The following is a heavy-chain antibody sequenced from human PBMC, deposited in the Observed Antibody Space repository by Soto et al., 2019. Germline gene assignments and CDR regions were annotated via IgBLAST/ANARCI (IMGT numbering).Heavy chain of an antibody. Sequence: QVQLVQSGAEVKKPGASVKVSCKASGYTFTSYAMHWVRQAPGQRLEWMGWINAGNGNTKYSQKFQGRVTITRDTSASTAYMELCSLRSEDTAVYYCARTVGYYYGMDVWGQGTTVTVSS. CDR1: GYTFTSYA. J-gene: IGHJ6*02. V-gene: IGHV1-3*01. D-gene: IGHD4-17*01. CDR2: INAGNGNT. CDR3: ARTVGYYYGMDV.